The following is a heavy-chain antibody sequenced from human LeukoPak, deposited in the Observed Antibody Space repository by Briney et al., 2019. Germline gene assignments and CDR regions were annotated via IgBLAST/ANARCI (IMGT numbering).Heavy chain of an antibody. D-gene: IGHD2-21*02. Sequence: PSETLSLTCAVSGGSISSTNWWSWVRQPPGKGLEWIGEVDHSGSTKYNPALKSRVTISLDTSKTQFSLKLSSVTAADTAVYYCARGEDCGNDCFAQHWGQGTLVTVSS. J-gene: IGHJ1*01. CDR2: VDHSGST. CDR1: GGSISSTNW. V-gene: IGHV4-4*02. CDR3: ARGEDCGNDCFAQH.